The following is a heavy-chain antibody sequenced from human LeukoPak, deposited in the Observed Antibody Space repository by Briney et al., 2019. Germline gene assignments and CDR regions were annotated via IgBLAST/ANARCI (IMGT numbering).Heavy chain of an antibody. V-gene: IGHV3-30*18. Sequence: GGSLRLSCAASGFTFSSYGMHWVRQAPGKGLEWVAVISYDGSNKYYADSVKGRFTISRDNSKNTLYLQMNSLRAEDTAVYYCAKDVGALGALGYWGQGTLVTVSS. D-gene: IGHD1-26*01. CDR2: ISYDGSNK. CDR1: GFTFSSYG. J-gene: IGHJ4*02. CDR3: AKDVGALGALGY.